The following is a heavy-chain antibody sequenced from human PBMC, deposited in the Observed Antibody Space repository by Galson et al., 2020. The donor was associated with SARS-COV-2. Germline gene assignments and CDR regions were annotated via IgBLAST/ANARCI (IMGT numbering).Heavy chain of an antibody. CDR3: ARDRAEWQLLVALDV. D-gene: IGHD3-3*01. Sequence: GSLRLSCAASGFTFSHYYIHWVRQVPGKGLVWVARVTCDGSNTIYADSVKGRFTVSRDNAKNTLYLQMNDLRAEDTGLYYCARDRAEWQLLVALDVWGRGTLVTVSS. J-gene: IGHJ3*01. CDR1: GFTFSHYY. CDR2: VTCDGSNT. V-gene: IGHV3-74*01.